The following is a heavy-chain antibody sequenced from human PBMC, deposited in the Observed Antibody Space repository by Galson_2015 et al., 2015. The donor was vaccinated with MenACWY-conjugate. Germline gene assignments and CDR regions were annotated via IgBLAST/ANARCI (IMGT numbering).Heavy chain of an antibody. J-gene: IGHJ4*02. V-gene: IGHV3-30*18. CDR1: GFTFSNYG. D-gene: IGHD3-10*01. CDR3: AKGSMVRGIIITLDY. CDR2: VSYDGSNK. Sequence: SLRLSCAASGFTFSNYGMHWVRQAPGKGLEWVAVVSYDGSNKYYADSVNGRFTISRDNSKNTLYLQMNSLRPEDTAVYYCAKGSMVRGIIITLDYWGQGTLVTVSS.